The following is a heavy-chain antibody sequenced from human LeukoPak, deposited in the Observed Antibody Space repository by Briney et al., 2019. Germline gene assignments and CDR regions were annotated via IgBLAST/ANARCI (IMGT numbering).Heavy chain of an antibody. J-gene: IGHJ4*02. CDR2: IYSHGGT. CDR3: ARVISVAGYDY. V-gene: IGHV3-66*01. CDR1: GFTVSNNY. D-gene: IGHD6-19*01. Sequence: QTGGSLRLSCAASGFTVSNNYMSWVRQAPGKGLEWVSLIYSHGGTNYADSVKGRFTISRDNSKNTLYLQMNSLRAEDTAVYYCARVISVAGYDYWGQGTLVTVSS.